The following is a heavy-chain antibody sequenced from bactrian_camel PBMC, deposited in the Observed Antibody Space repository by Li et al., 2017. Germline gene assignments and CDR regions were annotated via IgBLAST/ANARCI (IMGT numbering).Heavy chain of an antibody. D-gene: IGHD6*01. CDR3: AASEGSGTWYWGDSSHYKY. V-gene: IGHV3S54*01. J-gene: IGHJ4*01. Sequence: GSVQAEGSLRLSCTYSRNMYGVACVGWFRQPPEQEREAVAAIYTSSGSTYYADSVKGRFTISQDNAKNIVYLQMNSLKPEDTAMYYCAASEGSGTWYWGDSSHYKYWGQGTQVTVS. CDR1: RNMYGVAC. CDR2: IYTSSGST.